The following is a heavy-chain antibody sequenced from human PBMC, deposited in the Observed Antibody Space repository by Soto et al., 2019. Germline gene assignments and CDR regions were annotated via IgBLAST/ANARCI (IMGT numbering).Heavy chain of an antibody. D-gene: IGHD2-2*01. J-gene: IGHJ4*01. CDR2: ITKSGDT. CDR1: GFTFSNCV. V-gene: IGHV3-23*01. CDR3: AKDSHWAIISPTHDY. Sequence: GGSLRLSCETSGFTFSNCVMTWVRQAPGKGLEWVSVITKSGDTDYADSVKGRFTISRDNSKNTVYLQMNSLRAEDTAVYYCAKDSHWAIISPTHDYWGHGTLVTVSS.